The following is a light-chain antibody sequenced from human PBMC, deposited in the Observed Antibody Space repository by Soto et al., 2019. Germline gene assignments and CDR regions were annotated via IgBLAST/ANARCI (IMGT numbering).Light chain of an antibody. CDR3: QQSYSTPIT. V-gene: IGKV1-39*01. CDR1: QTISNS. J-gene: IGKJ5*01. Sequence: DIQMTQSPSSLSASVGDRVTITCRASQTISNSLNWYQQKAGKAPRLLIFASSSLQSGVPSRFGGSGSGTDFTLTISSLQPEDFATYYCQQSYSTPITFGQGTRLEIK. CDR2: ASS.